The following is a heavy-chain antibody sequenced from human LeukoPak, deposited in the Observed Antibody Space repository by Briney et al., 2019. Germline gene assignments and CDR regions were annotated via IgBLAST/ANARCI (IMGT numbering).Heavy chain of an antibody. CDR2: INQDGSDE. D-gene: IGHD2-21*02. Sequence: PGGSLRLSCAASGFNFNSYWMSWVRQAPGKGLEWVANINQDGSDEDYVDSVKGRFTISRDNARNSLYLHMNSLRAEDTAVFYCARFCSGSDCSKDSWTYWGQGALVTVSS. J-gene: IGHJ4*02. V-gene: IGHV3-7*01. CDR3: ARFCSGSDCSKDSWTY. CDR1: GFNFNSYW.